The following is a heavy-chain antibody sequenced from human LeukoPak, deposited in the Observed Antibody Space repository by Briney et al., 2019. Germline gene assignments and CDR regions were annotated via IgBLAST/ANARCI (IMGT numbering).Heavy chain of an antibody. D-gene: IGHD1-14*01. J-gene: IGHJ3*02. Sequence: GASVTVSRKSSVYTFIHYYMHWVRQAPGQGLEWVGWINPNSGGTNNAHKLQGRVTMTRDTSISTAYMELSRLRSDDTSVYYCASELLSHDAFDIWGQGTMVTVSS. CDR3: ASELLSHDAFDI. V-gene: IGHV1-2*02. CDR2: INPNSGGT. CDR1: VYTFIHYY.